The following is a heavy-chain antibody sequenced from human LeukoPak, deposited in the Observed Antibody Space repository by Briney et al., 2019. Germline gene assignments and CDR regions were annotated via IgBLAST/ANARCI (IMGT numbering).Heavy chain of an antibody. V-gene: IGHV3-23*01. J-gene: IGHJ4*02. CDR1: GFTFSSYA. D-gene: IGHD3-3*01. CDR3: ARETRFGVTIEY. Sequence: QSGGSLRLSCAASGFTFSSYAMSWVRQAPGKGLEWVSAISGSGGSTYYADSVKGRFTISRDNSKNTLYLQMNSLRAEDTAVYYCARETRFGVTIEYWGQGTLVNVSS. CDR2: ISGSGGST.